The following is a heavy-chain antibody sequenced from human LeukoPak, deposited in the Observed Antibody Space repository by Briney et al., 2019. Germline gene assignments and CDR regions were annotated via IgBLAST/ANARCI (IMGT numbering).Heavy chain of an antibody. Sequence: SETLSLTCTVSGGSISSSSYYWGWIRQPPGKGLEWIGEINRSGSTSYNPALKIRVTILVDTSKNQFSLKLSSVTAADTAVYYCARGYGSGSYYHYWGQGTLVTVSS. V-gene: IGHV4-39*07. D-gene: IGHD3-10*01. CDR2: INRSGST. J-gene: IGHJ4*02. CDR1: GGSISSSSYY. CDR3: ARGYGSGSYYHY.